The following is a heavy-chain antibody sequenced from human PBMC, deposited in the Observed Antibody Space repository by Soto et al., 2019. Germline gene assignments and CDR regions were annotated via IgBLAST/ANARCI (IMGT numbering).Heavy chain of an antibody. CDR2: ISPNGGST. CDR3: ARDLFDAWFDP. D-gene: IGHD3-10*02. J-gene: IGHJ5*02. CDR1: GYTFTSYY. V-gene: IGHV1-46*01. Sequence: ASVKVSCKASGYTFTSYYMHWVRQAPGQGLEWMGIISPNGGSTSYAQKFQGRVTMTRDTSTSTAYMELSSLRSDDTAVYYCARDLFDAWFDPWGQGTLVTVSS.